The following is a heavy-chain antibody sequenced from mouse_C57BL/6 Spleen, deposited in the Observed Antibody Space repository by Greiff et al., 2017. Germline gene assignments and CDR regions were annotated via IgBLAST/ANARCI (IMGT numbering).Heavy chain of an antibody. J-gene: IGHJ2*01. CDR2: INPYNGGT. D-gene: IGHD1-1*01. V-gene: IGHV1-19*01. CDR1: GYTFTDYY. Sequence: VQLQQSGPVLVKPGASVKMSCKASGYTFTDYYMNWVKQSHGKSLEWIGVINPYNGGTSYNQKFKGKATLTVDKSSSTAYMELNSLTSDDAAVYYCARGLYYYGSSPFDYWGQGTTLTVSS. CDR3: ARGLYYYGSSPFDY.